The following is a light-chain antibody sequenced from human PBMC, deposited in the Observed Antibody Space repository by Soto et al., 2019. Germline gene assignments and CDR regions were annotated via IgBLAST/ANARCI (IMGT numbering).Light chain of an antibody. CDR2: DAS. CDR1: QSISSW. Sequence: DIQMTQSPSTLSASVGDRGTITCRASQSISSWLAWYQQKPGKAPMLLIYDASSLESGVPSRFSGSGSGTEFTLTISSLQPDDLATYYCQQLNTFPITFGQGTRLEI. V-gene: IGKV1-5*01. J-gene: IGKJ5*01. CDR3: QQLNTFPIT.